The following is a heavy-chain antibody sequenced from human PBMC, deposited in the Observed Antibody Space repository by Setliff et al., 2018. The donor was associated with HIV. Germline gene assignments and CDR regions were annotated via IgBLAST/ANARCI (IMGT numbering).Heavy chain of an antibody. J-gene: IGHJ5*01. D-gene: IGHD6-6*01. V-gene: IGHV4-61*09. CDR1: GGSITRGSYY. Sequence: SETLSLTCSVSGGSITRGSYYWTWIRQPAGKGLEWIGHAYTTGTTNYSPSLKSRVTISLDTSKNQVSLKLSSVTAADTAVYYCTRGPRGIGPRPDWLDSWGQGTQVTVLL. CDR2: AYTTGTT. CDR3: TRGPRGIGPRPDWLDS.